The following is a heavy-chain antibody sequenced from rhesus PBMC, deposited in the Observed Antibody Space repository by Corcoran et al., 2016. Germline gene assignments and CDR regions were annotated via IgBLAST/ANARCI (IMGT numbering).Heavy chain of an antibody. D-gene: IGHD3-16*01. Sequence: QVQLQESGPGLVKPSESLSLTVAVPGCSSSSGYYYCSWIRKHPGMCMGWIGYITYSVSTRYSPSLKRRVTISRDTSKNQFALKLSAVTAADTAVYYCASPLPPDYYSGSPFDYWGQGVLVTVSS. CDR3: ASPLPPDYYSGSPFDY. CDR1: GCSSSSGYYY. CDR2: ITYSVST. J-gene: IGHJ4*01. V-gene: IGHV4-122*02.